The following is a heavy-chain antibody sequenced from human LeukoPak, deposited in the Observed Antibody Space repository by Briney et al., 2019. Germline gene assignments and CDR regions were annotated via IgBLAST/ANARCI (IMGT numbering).Heavy chain of an antibody. J-gene: IGHJ5*02. D-gene: IGHD5-18*01. V-gene: IGHV4-39*02. CDR3: ARDEYSYGFSWFDP. CDR2: FDYSGST. CDR1: GGSISSRPYY. Sequence: SETLSLTCTVSGGSISSRPYYWGWIRQPPGKGLEWLGSFDYSGSTYYKPSLKSRVTISVDTSKNQFSLKLSSVTAADTAVYYCARDEYSYGFSWFDPWGQGTLVTVSS.